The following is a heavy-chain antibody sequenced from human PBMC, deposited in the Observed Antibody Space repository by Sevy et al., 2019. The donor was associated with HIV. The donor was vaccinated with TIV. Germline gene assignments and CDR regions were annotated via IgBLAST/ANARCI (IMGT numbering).Heavy chain of an antibody. Sequence: GGSLRLSCAASGFIFNSYALSWVRQAPGKGLEWVSTISASGGSTYYAHSVKGRFTISRDNFKNTVDLHMNSLGVEDTAVYYCAKAYGSGSPPDYCGQGILVTVSS. CDR1: GFIFNSYA. D-gene: IGHD3-10*01. CDR3: AKAYGSGSPPDY. J-gene: IGHJ4*02. CDR2: ISASGGST. V-gene: IGHV3-23*01.